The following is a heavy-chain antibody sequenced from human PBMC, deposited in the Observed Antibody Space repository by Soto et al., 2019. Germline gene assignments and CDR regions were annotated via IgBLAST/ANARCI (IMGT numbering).Heavy chain of an antibody. V-gene: IGHV3-30-3*01. Sequence: QVQLVESGGGVVQPRRSLRLSCAASGFTFSTHAMHWVRQAPGKGLECVAIVSFDGSNKYYADSVKGRFTISRDNSKNTLYLQMSGLTPEDTAVYYCARDQIGITTTGGGRIDHWGQGTLVTVSS. CDR2: VSFDGSNK. J-gene: IGHJ4*02. CDR1: GFTFSTHA. CDR3: ARDQIGITTTGGGRIDH. D-gene: IGHD1-20*01.